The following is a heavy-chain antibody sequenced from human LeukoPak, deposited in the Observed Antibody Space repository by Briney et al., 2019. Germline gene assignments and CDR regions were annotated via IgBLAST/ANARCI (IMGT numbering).Heavy chain of an antibody. Sequence: GSLRLSCAASGFTFSNAWMSWGRQAPGKGLGWVGRIKSKTDCGTTDYAATVKGRFNISRDDSKNTLYLQMNSLKTEDTAVYYCTTDTAKVPYWGQGTLVTVSS. V-gene: IGHV3-15*01. CDR1: GFTFSNAW. D-gene: IGHD5-18*01. J-gene: IGHJ4*02. CDR3: TTDTAKVPY. CDR2: IKSKTDCGTT.